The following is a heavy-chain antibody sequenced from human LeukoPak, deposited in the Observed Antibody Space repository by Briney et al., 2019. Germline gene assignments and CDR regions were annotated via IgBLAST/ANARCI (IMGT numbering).Heavy chain of an antibody. CDR1: GFTFSSYA. D-gene: IGHD3-22*01. J-gene: IGHJ4*02. Sequence: GGSLRLSCAASGFTFSSYAMSWVRQAPGKGLEWVSAISGSGGSTYYADSVKGRFTISRDNSKNTLYLQMNSLRAEDTAVYYCAKDNPHSLYYYDSSGYPLFDYWGQGTLVTVSS. V-gene: IGHV3-23*01. CDR3: AKDNPHSLYYYDSSGYPLFDY. CDR2: ISGSGGST.